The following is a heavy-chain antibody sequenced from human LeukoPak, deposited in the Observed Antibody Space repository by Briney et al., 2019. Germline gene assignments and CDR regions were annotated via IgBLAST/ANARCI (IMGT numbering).Heavy chain of an antibody. V-gene: IGHV3-23*01. D-gene: IGHD3-22*01. CDR3: AREHYDSSFDY. J-gene: IGHJ4*02. CDR2: ISETGGTI. CDR1: GFTFSNYA. Sequence: PGGSLRPSCAPSGFTFSNYAMSWVRQAPGKGLEWVSAISETGGTIHYADSVRGRFIISRDNSKNTLYLQMNSLRAEDTAVYYCAREHYDSSFDYWGQGTLVTVSS.